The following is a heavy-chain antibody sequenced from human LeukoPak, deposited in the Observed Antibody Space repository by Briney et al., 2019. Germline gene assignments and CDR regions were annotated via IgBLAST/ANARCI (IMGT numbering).Heavy chain of an antibody. CDR2: IYYSGST. Sequence: SEILSLTCTVSGGSISSYYWSWIRQPPGKGLEWIGYIYYSGSTNYNHSLKSRVTMSVDTSKNQFSLELSSLPAADTAVYYCARGVSLGYCSGGSCYNRFDAWGQGTLVTVSS. CDR1: GGSISSYY. CDR3: ARGVSLGYCSGGSCYNRFDA. D-gene: IGHD2-15*01. J-gene: IGHJ5*02. V-gene: IGHV4-59*12.